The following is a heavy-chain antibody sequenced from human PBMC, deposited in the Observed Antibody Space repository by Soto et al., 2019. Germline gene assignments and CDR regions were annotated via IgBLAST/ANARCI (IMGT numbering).Heavy chain of an antibody. J-gene: IGHJ4*02. CDR1: GGSVSSGSYY. CDR2: IYYSGST. V-gene: IGHV4-61*01. D-gene: IGHD3-22*01. Sequence: SETLSLTCTVSGGSVSSGSYYWSWIRQPPGKGLEWIGYIYYSGSTNYNPSLKSRVTISVDTSKNQFSLKLSSVTAADTAVYYCARDIFYYDSSGYYLVYFDYGGQGPLVTVPS. CDR3: ARDIFYYDSSGYYLVYFDY.